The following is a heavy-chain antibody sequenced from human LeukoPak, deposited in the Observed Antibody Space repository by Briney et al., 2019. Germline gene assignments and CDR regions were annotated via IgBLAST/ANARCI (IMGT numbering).Heavy chain of an antibody. J-gene: IGHJ4*02. Sequence: PGGSLRLSCAASGFTFSSYSMNWVRQAPGKGLEWVSYISSSSSTIYYADSVKGRFTISRDNAKNSLYLQMNSLRAEDTAVYCCARGDYDYVWGSYRSEFDYWGQGTLVTVSS. CDR3: ARGDYDYVWGSYRSEFDY. CDR2: ISSSSSTI. D-gene: IGHD3-16*02. V-gene: IGHV3-48*01. CDR1: GFTFSSYS.